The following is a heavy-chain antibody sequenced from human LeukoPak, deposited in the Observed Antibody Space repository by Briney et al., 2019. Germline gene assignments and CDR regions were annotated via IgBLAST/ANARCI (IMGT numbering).Heavy chain of an antibody. Sequence: GGSLRLSCAASGFTFSSYEMNWVRQAPGKGLEWVSYISSSGSTIYYADSVKGRFTISRDNAKNSLYLQMNSLRAGDTAVYYCAKVGTVYFPLDFWGQGTLVTVSS. J-gene: IGHJ4*02. D-gene: IGHD2/OR15-2a*01. CDR3: AKVGTVYFPLDF. CDR2: ISSSGSTI. V-gene: IGHV3-48*03. CDR1: GFTFSSYE.